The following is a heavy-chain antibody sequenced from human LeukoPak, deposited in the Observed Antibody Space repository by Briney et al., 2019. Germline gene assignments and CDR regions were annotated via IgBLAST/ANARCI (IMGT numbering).Heavy chain of an antibody. CDR1: GFTFSSCA. D-gene: IGHD1-7*01. CDR2: ISGSGGST. J-gene: IGHJ6*03. Sequence: GGSLRLSCAASGFTFSSCAMSCVRQAPGKGLEWVSAISGSGGSTYYADSVKGRLTISRDNSKNTLYLQMNSLRAEDTAVYYCAKGELLDYYYYMDVWGKGTTVTVSS. V-gene: IGHV3-23*01. CDR3: AKGELLDYYYYMDV.